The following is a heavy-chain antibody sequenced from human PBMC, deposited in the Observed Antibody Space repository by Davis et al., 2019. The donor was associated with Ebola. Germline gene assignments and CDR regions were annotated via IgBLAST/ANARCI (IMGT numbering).Heavy chain of an antibody. CDR2: ISAYNGNT. CDR3: ARDGRYQLLNYGMDV. V-gene: IGHV1-18*01. CDR1: GYTFTSYG. Sequence: ASVKVSCKASGYTFTSYGISWVRQAPGQGLEWMGWISAYNGNTNYAQKLQGRVTMTTDTSTSTAYMELRSLRSDDTAVYYCARDGRYQLLNYGMDVWGQGTTVTVSS. J-gene: IGHJ6*02. D-gene: IGHD2-2*01.